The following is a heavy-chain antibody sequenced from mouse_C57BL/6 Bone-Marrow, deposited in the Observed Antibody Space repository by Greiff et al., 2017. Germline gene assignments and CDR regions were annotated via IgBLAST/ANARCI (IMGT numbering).Heavy chain of an antibody. CDR2: IYPGSGST. Sequence: QVQLQQPGAELVKPGASVKMSCKASGYTFPSYWLTWVKQRPGQGLEWIGDIYPGSGSTNYYEKFKSKAPLTVDTSSSTAYMQLSSLTSEDSAVYYCARGLRRGFAYWGQGTLVTVSA. CDR1: GYTFPSYW. D-gene: IGHD1-2*01. J-gene: IGHJ3*01. CDR3: ARGLRRGFAY. V-gene: IGHV1-55*01.